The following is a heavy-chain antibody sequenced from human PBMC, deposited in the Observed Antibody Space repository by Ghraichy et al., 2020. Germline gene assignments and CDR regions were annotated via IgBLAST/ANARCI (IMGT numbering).Heavy chain of an antibody. J-gene: IGHJ4*02. CDR3: ARNNHGVDY. CDR1: GFTLSHHW. Sequence: GGSLRLSCAASGFTLSHHWMQWFRQVPGKGLEWVSHINSDGSGTRHADSVKGRFTISRDNAKNTLFLQMNSLRADDTAVYYCARNNHGVDYWGQGTLVTVSS. V-gene: IGHV3-74*01. CDR2: INSDGSGT. D-gene: IGHD3-16*01.